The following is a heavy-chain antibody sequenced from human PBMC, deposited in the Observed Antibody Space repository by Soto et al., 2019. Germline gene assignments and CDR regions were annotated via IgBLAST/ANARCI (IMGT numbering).Heavy chain of an antibody. D-gene: IGHD6-13*01. V-gene: IGHV3-53*04. CDR2: IHTGGLK. J-gene: IGHJ4*02. Sequence: EVQVVQSGGGLVQPGGSLRLSCAASGFSVASTYMTWVRQAPGRGLRWVSMIHTGGLKHFADFVKGRFSLSRDTSTNTLYLEMNSLRPDDTAVYYCATWVSGSHYLDHWGQGSLVTVSS. CDR3: ATWVSGSHYLDH. CDR1: GFSVASTY.